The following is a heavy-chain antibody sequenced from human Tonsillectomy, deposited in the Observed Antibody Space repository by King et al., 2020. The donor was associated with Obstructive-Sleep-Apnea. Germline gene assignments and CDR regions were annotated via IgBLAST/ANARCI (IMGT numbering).Heavy chain of an antibody. CDR1: GYTFTSYW. CDR3: ARPGVSFSLTWYYFDY. Sequence: QLVQSGIEAKKPGDSLKISCMGSGYTFTSYWIGWLRQVPGKGLEWMGIITPGDSHIRYSPSFQGPVTISADKSINTAYLQWSSLKAADTAMYYCARPGVSFSLTWYYFDYWGQGTLVTVSS. D-gene: IGHD3-16*02. CDR2: ITPGDSHI. V-gene: IGHV5-51*01. J-gene: IGHJ4*02.